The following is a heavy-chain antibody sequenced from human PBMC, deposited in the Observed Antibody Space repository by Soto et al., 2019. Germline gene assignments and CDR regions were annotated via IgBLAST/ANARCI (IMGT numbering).Heavy chain of an antibody. V-gene: IGHV3-23*01. CDR1: GFTFSSYA. CDR2: ISGSGGTT. J-gene: IGHJ4*02. D-gene: IGHD2-2*01. CDR3: AKSGTYCSGTGCYPFYFGY. Sequence: PGGSLRLSCAASGFTFSSYAMSWVRQAPGKGLEWVSAISGSGGTTFYADSVKGRFTFSRDNSKNTLYLQMNSLRAEDTAVYYCAKSGTYCSGTGCYPFYFGYWGQGTLVTVSS.